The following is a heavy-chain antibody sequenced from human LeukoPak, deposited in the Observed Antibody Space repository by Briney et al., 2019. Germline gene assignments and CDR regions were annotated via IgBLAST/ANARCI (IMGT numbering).Heavy chain of an antibody. CDR3: ARYDYHGRLGRRYYFDY. Sequence: PSGTLSLTCAVYGGSFSGYYWSWIRQPPGKGLEWIGEINHSGSTNYNPSLKSRVTISVDTSKNQFSLKLSSVTAADTAVYYCARYDYHGRLGRRYYFDYWGQGTLVTVSS. V-gene: IGHV4-34*01. CDR1: GGSFSGYY. CDR2: INHSGST. J-gene: IGHJ4*02. D-gene: IGHD5-12*01.